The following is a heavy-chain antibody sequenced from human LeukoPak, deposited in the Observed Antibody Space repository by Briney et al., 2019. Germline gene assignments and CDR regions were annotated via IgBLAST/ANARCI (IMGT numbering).Heavy chain of an antibody. CDR1: GFTFSSYG. J-gene: IGHJ6*02. CDR3: ARADSSRYYYYGMDV. CDR2: IWYDGSNK. D-gene: IGHD6-13*01. V-gene: IGHV3-33*01. Sequence: GESLRLSCAASGFTFSSYGMHWVRQAPGKGLEWVAVIWYDGSNKYYADSVKGRFTISRDNSKNTLYLQMNSLRAEDSAVYYCARADSSRYYYYGMDVWGQGTTVTVSS.